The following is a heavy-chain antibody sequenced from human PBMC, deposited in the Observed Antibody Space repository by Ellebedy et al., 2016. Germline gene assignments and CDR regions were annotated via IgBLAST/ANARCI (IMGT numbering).Heavy chain of an antibody. V-gene: IGHV3-53*01. CDR2: MYAGGSE. Sequence: GGSLRLXXAASGFRVTSNDMSWVRQAPGRGLELVSLMYAGGSEYYADSVKGRFATTRDTSMNRLYLHMSVLEGGDTALYYCVTRLNGAFDFWGQGTMVSVSS. J-gene: IGHJ3*01. CDR1: GFRVTSND. CDR3: VTRLNGAFDF.